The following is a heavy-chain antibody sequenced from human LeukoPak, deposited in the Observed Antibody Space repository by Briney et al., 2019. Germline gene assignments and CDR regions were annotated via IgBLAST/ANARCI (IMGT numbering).Heavy chain of an antibody. J-gene: IGHJ5*01. Sequence: GGSLRLSCEASGFTFSAYWMSWVRQAPGKGLEWVANIKQDGSEKYFVDSVKGRFTISRDNAKNSLYLQMNSLRAEDTAVYYCGTSRWSGVVDSWGQGTLVTVSS. V-gene: IGHV3-7*01. CDR2: IKQDGSEK. CDR3: GTSRWSGVVDS. CDR1: GFTFSAYW. D-gene: IGHD3-3*01.